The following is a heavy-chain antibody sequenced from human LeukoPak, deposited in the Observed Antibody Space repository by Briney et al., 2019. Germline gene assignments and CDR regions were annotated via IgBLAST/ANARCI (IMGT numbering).Heavy chain of an antibody. CDR1: GFTFSSYG. V-gene: IGHV3-33*01. J-gene: IGHJ4*02. CDR3: AREYIGEMATLNFDY. Sequence: GGSLRLSCGASGFTFSSYGIHWVRQAPGKGLEWVAVIWYDGSNKYYADSVKGRFTISRDNSKNTLYLEMNSLRAEDTAVYYCAREYIGEMATLNFDYWGQGTLVTVSS. CDR2: IWYDGSNK. D-gene: IGHD5-24*01.